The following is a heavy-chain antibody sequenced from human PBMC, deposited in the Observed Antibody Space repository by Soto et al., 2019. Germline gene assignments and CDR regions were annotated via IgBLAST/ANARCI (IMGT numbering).Heavy chain of an antibody. V-gene: IGHV4-59*08. CDR2: IYYSGST. CDR1: GGSISSYY. CDR3: ARQVGGWAPWYFDY. D-gene: IGHD6-19*01. J-gene: IGHJ4*02. Sequence: QVQLQESGPGLVKPSETLSLTCTVSGGSISSYYWSWIRQPPGKGLEWIGYIYYSGSTNYNPSLKSRGTLSVDTSKNPCSLKLSSVTAADTAVYYCARQVGGWAPWYFDYWGQGTLVTVSS.